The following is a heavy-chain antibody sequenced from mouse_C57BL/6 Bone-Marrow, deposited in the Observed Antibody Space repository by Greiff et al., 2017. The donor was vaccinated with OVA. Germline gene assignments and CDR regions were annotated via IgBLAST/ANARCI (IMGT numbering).Heavy chain of an antibody. CDR1: GYTFTSYT. J-gene: IGHJ1*03. Sequence: VQLQQSGAELARPGASVKMSCKASGYTFTSYTMHWVKQRPGQGLEWIGYINPSSGYTKYNQKFKDKAILTADKSSSPAYMQLSSLTSEDSAVYYCAGYYGSSYGWYFDVWGTGTTVTVSS. V-gene: IGHV1-4*01. CDR3: AGYYGSSYGWYFDV. D-gene: IGHD1-1*01. CDR2: INPSSGYT.